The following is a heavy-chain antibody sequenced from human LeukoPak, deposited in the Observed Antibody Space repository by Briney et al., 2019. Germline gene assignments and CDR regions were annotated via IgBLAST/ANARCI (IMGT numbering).Heavy chain of an antibody. J-gene: IGHJ4*02. V-gene: IGHV4-59*01. CDR2: IYYSGST. Sequence: SETLSLTCTVSGGSISSYYWSWIRQPPGKGLEWIGYIYYSGSTNCNPSLKSRVTISVDTSKNQLSLKLSSVTAADTAVYYCARVPWGSDGYYFDYWGQGTLVTVSS. D-gene: IGHD7-27*01. CDR1: GGSISSYY. CDR3: ARVPWGSDGYYFDY.